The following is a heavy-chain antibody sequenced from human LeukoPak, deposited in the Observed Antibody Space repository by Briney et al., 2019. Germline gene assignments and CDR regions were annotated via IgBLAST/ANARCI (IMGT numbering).Heavy chain of an antibody. J-gene: IGHJ4*02. CDR2: IYHSGST. CDR1: GGSISSGGYY. V-gene: IGHV4-30-2*01. D-gene: IGHD2-2*01. Sequence: SETLSLTCTVSGGSISSGGYYWSWIRQPPGKGLEWIGYIYHSGSTYYNPSLKSRVTISVDRSKNQFSLKLSSVTAADTAVYYCARGLGYCSSTSCYPFDYWGQGTLVTVSS. CDR3: ARGLGYCSSTSCYPFDY.